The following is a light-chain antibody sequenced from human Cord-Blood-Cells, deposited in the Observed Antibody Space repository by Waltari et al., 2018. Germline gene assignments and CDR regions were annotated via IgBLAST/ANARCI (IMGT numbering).Light chain of an antibody. CDR3: CSYAGSSTWV. J-gene: IGLJ3*02. Sequence: QSALTQPASVSGSPGQSITISCTGTSSDVGSYNLVPWYQQHPGKAPKLTIYEGSKRPSGFSNRFSDSKSGNTASLTISGLQAEDEADYYCCSYAGSSTWVFGGGTKLTVL. CDR2: EGS. V-gene: IGLV2-23*01. CDR1: SSDVGSYNL.